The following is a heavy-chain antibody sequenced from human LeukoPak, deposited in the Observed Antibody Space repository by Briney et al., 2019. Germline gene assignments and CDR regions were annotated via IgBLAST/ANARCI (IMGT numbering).Heavy chain of an antibody. J-gene: IGHJ6*03. CDR3: ARDHGGMYYDFWSGYYSYDMDV. Sequence: GGSLRLSCAASGFTFSSYSMNWVRQAPGKGLEWVSSISSSSSYIYYADSVKGRLTISRDNAKNSLYLQMNSLRAEDTAVYYCARDHGGMYYDFWSGYYSYDMDVWGKGTTVTVSS. V-gene: IGHV3-21*01. CDR2: ISSSSSYI. D-gene: IGHD3-3*01. CDR1: GFTFSSYS.